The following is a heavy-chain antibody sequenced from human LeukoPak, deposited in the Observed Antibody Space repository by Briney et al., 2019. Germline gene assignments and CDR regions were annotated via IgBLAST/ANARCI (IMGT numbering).Heavy chain of an antibody. D-gene: IGHD3-22*01. CDR1: GFTFSSYS. Sequence: GGSLRLSCAASGFTFSSYSMNWVRQAPGKGLEWVSSISSSSSYIYYADSVKGRFTISRDNAKNSLYLQMNSLRAEDTAVYYCARGGPRIYYDSSGYYGHWGQGTLVTVSS. CDR2: ISSSSSYI. CDR3: ARGGPRIYYDSSGYYGH. J-gene: IGHJ4*02. V-gene: IGHV3-21*01.